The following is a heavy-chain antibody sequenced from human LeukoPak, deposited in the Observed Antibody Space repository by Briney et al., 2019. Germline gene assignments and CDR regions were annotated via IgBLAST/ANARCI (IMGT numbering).Heavy chain of an antibody. CDR1: GFTVSSNY. CDR3: AKVPGDGRPGY. CDR2: IYSGGST. D-gene: IGHD2-21*01. Sequence: PGGSLRLSCAASGFTVSSNYMSWVRQAPGKGLEWVSVIYSGGSTYYADSVKGRFTISRDNSKNTLYLQMTSLRPEDTALYYCAKVPGDGRPGYWGQGIMVTVSS. J-gene: IGHJ4*02. V-gene: IGHV3-53*05.